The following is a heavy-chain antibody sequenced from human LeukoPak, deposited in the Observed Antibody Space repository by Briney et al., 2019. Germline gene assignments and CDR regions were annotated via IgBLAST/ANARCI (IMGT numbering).Heavy chain of an antibody. CDR2: IHTGGSA. CDR3: ARDSEYTYGNWFDP. D-gene: IGHD5-18*01. V-gene: IGHV4-4*07. J-gene: IGHJ5*02. CDR1: GGSISNLY. Sequence: PSETLSLTCTVSGGSISNLYWSWIRQPAGKGLEWIGRIHTGGSANYNPSLKSRVTMSVDTSKNQFSLKLSSVTAADTAVYYCARDSEYTYGNWFDPWGQGTLVTVSS.